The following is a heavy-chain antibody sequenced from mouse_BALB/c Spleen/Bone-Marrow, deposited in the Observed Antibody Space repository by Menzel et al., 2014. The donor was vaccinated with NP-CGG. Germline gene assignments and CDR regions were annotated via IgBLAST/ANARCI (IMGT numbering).Heavy chain of an antibody. CDR1: GFNFNDSY. Sequence: VQLQQSGAELVKPGASVKLSCTASGFNFNDSYMRWVKQRPGQGLEWIGRIDPANGNTKYDPKFQGKATITADTSSNTADLKLSSRTSEGTAVYYCSTWEYYAMDYWGQGTSVTVSS. J-gene: IGHJ4*01. V-gene: IGHV14-3*02. D-gene: IGHD4-1*01. CDR2: IDPANGNT. CDR3: STWEYYAMDY.